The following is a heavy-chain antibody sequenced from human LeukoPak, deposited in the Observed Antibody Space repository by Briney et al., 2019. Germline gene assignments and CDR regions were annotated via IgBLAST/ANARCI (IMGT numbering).Heavy chain of an antibody. J-gene: IGHJ3*02. V-gene: IGHV1-69*13. CDR1: GGTFSSYA. Sequence: SVKVSCTASGGTFSSYAISWVRQAPGQGLEWMGGIIPIFGTANYAQKFQGRVTITADESTSTAYMELSSLRSEDTAVYYCARGDFWSGYWAYDAFDIWGQGTMVTVSS. CDR2: IIPIFGTA. CDR3: ARGDFWSGYWAYDAFDI. D-gene: IGHD3-3*01.